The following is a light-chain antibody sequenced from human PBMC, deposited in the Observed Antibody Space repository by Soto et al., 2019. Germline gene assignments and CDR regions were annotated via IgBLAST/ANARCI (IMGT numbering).Light chain of an antibody. Sequence: DIQMTQSPSSLSASVGDRVTITCQASQAIGNYLTWYQQKPGKAPKLLIYEASNLETGIPSRFSGSGSGTDFTFTINSQQPEDIATSYCQQYDDLPFTFGGGTKVEIK. CDR3: QQYDDLPFT. V-gene: IGKV1-33*01. CDR1: QAIGNY. CDR2: EAS. J-gene: IGKJ4*01.